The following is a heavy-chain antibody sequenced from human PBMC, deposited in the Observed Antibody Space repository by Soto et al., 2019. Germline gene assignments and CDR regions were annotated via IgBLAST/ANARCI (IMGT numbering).Heavy chain of an antibody. Sequence: PSETLSLTCTVSGGSISSGDYYWSWIRQPPGKGLEWIGYIYYSGSTYYNPSLKSRVTISVDTSKNQFSLKLSSVTAADTAVYYCARGSGTIVRSSVVLDYCGQGSLVIVSS. CDR2: IYYSGST. V-gene: IGHV4-30-4*01. CDR3: ARGSGTIVRSSVVLDY. J-gene: IGHJ4*02. CDR1: GGSISSGDYY. D-gene: IGHD1-7*01.